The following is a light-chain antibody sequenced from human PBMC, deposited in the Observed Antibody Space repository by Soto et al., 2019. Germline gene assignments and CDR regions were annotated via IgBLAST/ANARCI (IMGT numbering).Light chain of an antibody. CDR2: NIS. CDR1: QPINIY. J-gene: IGKJ1*01. V-gene: IGKV1-39*01. Sequence: DIQMTQSPSSLSASEGDRVTITCRASQPINIYLNWFQQKPGKAPKLLIYNISNLKSGVPSRFTGGGSGTEFTLTISSLQTEDFATYFCQQSYSLPRTFGQGIKV. CDR3: QQSYSLPRT.